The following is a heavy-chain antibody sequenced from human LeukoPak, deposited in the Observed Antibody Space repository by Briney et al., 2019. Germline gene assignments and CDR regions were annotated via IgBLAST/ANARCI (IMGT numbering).Heavy chain of an antibody. J-gene: IGHJ5*02. Sequence: GGSLRLFCGASGFTFSDYYMSWIRQATGTGLEWVSYSSSSGSTIYYADSVKGQFTISRDNAKNSLYLQMNSLRAEDTAVYYCARAPKYRLVGVPKGPFDPWGQGTLVTVSS. CDR3: ARAPKYRLVGVPKGPFDP. CDR2: SSSSGSTI. CDR1: GFTFSDYY. D-gene: IGHD1-26*01. V-gene: IGHV3-11*01.